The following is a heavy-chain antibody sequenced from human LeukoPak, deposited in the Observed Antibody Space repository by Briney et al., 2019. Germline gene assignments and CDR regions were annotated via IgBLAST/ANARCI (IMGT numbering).Heavy chain of an antibody. CDR2: ISAYNGNT. D-gene: IGHD3-9*01. J-gene: IGHJ4*02. CDR3: ARVGGLSNIHYDISY. Sequence: ASVKVSCKASGYTFTSYGISWVRQAPGQGLEWMGWISAYNGNTNYAQKLQGRVTMTTDTSTSTAYMELRSLGSDDTAVYYCARVGGLSNIHYDISYWGQGTLVTVSS. CDR1: GYTFTSYG. V-gene: IGHV1-18*01.